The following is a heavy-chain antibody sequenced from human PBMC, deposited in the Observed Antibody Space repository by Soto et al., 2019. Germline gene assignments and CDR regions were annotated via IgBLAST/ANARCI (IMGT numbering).Heavy chain of an antibody. CDR3: AHTSYSVTYYFDS. D-gene: IGHD1-26*01. Sequence: QITLKESGPALVKPTQTITVTCSFSGFSLSTSAAGVGWIRQTPGKALEWLAVIFGHGNEKYSPSLKNRLTITKDTSKSQVVLTMTNVDPLDTATYYCAHTSYSVTYYFDSWGQGTLVTVSS. CDR2: IFGHGNE. J-gene: IGHJ4*02. CDR1: GFSLSTSAAG. V-gene: IGHV2-5*01.